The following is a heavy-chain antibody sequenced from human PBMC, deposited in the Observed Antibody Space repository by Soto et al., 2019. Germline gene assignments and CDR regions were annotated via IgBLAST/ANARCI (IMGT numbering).Heavy chain of an antibody. D-gene: IGHD3-22*01. J-gene: IGHJ4*02. CDR1: GYTFRRYY. CDR3: ARVGSYLVVVCTDYFDY. CDR2: INPSGDST. V-gene: IGHV1-46*01. Sequence: SVKVSCKAFGYTFRRYYMHWVRQAPGQGLEWMGVINPSGDSTSYAQKFQGRVTMTRDTSTSTVYMELSSLRSDDTAVYYCARVGSYLVVVCTDYFDYWGQGTLVTVSS.